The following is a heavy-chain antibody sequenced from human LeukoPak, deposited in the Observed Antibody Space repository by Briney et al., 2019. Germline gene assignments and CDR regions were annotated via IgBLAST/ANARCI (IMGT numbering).Heavy chain of an antibody. D-gene: IGHD5-12*01. J-gene: IGHJ4*02. CDR3: ARDRRGTWISDF. V-gene: IGHV3-48*01. CDR1: GFTFSSYK. CDR2: ITRSTNTI. Sequence: GGSLTLSCAASGFTFSSYKMNWVRQAPGRGLEWVSHITRSTNTIYYAESVKGRLTLSRDNAKNPLYLQINSLRAEGTAVYYCARDRRGTWISDFWGQGTLVTVSS.